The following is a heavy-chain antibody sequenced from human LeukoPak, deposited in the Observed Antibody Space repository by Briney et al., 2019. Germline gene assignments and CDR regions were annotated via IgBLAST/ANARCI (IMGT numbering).Heavy chain of an antibody. V-gene: IGHV1-18*01. CDR1: GYTFTSYG. J-gene: IGHJ4*02. Sequence: ASMKVSCKASGYTFTSYGITWVRQAPGQGLEWMAWISAYNGKTNYAQRFQGRVTMTTDTSTSTAYMELRSLRSDDTAVYYCARDGPDYGDYINFDYWGQGTLVTVSS. CDR3: ARDGPDYGDYINFDY. CDR2: ISAYNGKT. D-gene: IGHD4-17*01.